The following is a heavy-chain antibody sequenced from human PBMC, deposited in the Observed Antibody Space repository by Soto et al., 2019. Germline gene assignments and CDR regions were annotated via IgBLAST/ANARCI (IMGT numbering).Heavy chain of an antibody. D-gene: IGHD4-4*01. CDR1: GGSFSGYY. CDR2: INHSGST. V-gene: IGHV4-34*01. Sequence: SETLSLTCAVYGGSFSGYYWSWIRQPPGKGLEWIGEINHSGSTNYNPSLKSRVTISVDTSKNQFSLKLSSVTAADTAVYYCARVLSTVTTSSIDYWGQGTLVTVS. CDR3: ARVLSTVTTSSIDY. J-gene: IGHJ4*02.